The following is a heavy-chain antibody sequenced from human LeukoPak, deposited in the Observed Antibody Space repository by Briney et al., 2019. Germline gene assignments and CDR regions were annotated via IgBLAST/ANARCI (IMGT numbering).Heavy chain of an antibody. D-gene: IGHD5-18*01. V-gene: IGHV3-21*01. CDR2: ISGDNI. J-gene: IGHJ4*02. CDR3: ARDRPGGYSYGAFDY. CDR1: GFTFSSYT. Sequence: NPGGSLRLSCAASGFTFSSYTMHWVRQIPGERPEWVSSISGDNIYYADSLKGRFTISRDNTNTSLFLQMNSLRAEDTAVYYCARDRPGGYSYGAFDYWGQGTLATVSS.